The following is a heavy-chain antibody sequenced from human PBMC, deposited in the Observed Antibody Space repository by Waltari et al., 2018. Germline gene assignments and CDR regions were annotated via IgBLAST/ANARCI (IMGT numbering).Heavy chain of an antibody. Sequence: EVQLVQSGAEVKKPGESLRISGKGSGYSFTNYWSGGVRQGHGKGLEWVAIFYPVASYMKDSPSFQVQVTISADNSINTAYLQWNSLKASDTAMYYCARHRVGYCSGGSCHDFDYWGQGTLVTVSS. CDR3: ARHRVGYCSGGSCHDFDY. D-gene: IGHD2-15*01. J-gene: IGHJ4*02. CDR2: FYPVASYM. V-gene: IGHV5-51*03. CDR1: GYSFTNYW.